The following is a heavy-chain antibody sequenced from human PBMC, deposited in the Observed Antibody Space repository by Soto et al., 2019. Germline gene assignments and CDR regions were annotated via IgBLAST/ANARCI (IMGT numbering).Heavy chain of an antibody. CDR3: AKGYCSGGSCFDY. J-gene: IGHJ4*02. CDR1: GFTLGGYA. CDR2: ISGSGGST. Sequence: GGPLSLSFQAPGFTLGGYAIGWVRKAPGKGLEWVSAISGSGGSTYYADSVKGRFTISRDNSKNTLYLQMNSLRAEDTAVYYCAKGYCSGGSCFDYWGQGTLVTVSS. D-gene: IGHD2-15*01. V-gene: IGHV3-23*01.